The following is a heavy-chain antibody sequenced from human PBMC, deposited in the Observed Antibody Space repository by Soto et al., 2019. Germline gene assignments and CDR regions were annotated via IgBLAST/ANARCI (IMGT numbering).Heavy chain of an antibody. J-gene: IGHJ6*02. D-gene: IGHD2-15*01. CDR1: GFTFNTYG. CDR3: ARDGGYGMDV. Sequence: SLRLSCAASGFTFNTYGMHWVRQAPGKGLEWVSVIWYDGSNIHYADSVKGRFTISRVNSKNTLYLQMNSLRAEDTAVYYCARDGGYGMDVWGQGTTVTVSS. V-gene: IGHV3-33*01. CDR2: IWYDGSNI.